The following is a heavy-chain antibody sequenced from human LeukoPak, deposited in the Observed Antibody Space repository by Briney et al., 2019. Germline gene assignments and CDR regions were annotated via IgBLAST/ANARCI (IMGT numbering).Heavy chain of an antibody. D-gene: IGHD6-19*01. J-gene: IGHJ5*02. Sequence: PGGSLRLSCAASGFTFSSNYMSWVRQAPGKGLEWVSVIYSGGSTYYAGSVKGRFTISRDNSKNTLYLQMNSLRAEDTAVYYCAREYSSGWYPRVDPWGQGTLVTVSS. CDR2: IYSGGST. CDR3: AREYSSGWYPRVDP. CDR1: GFTFSSNY. V-gene: IGHV3-66*01.